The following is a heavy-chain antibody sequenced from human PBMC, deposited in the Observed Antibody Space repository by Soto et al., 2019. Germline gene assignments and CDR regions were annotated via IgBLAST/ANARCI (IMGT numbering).Heavy chain of an antibody. V-gene: IGHV1-2*02. CDR1: GYIFTAYS. Sequence: GASVKVSCKASGYIFTAYSMHWVRQAPAQGLEWVGWFNPNSGDTIYAQKFQGRVTLTGDTSISTAYMGLYSLTSDDTAVYYCAREASAVISLDYWGQGTLVTVSS. CDR3: AREASAVISLDY. D-gene: IGHD6-19*01. CDR2: FNPNSGDT. J-gene: IGHJ4*02.